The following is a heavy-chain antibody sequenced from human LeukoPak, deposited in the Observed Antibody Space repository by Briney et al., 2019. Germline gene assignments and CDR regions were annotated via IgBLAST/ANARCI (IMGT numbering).Heavy chain of an antibody. J-gene: IGHJ5*02. V-gene: IGHV3-74*01. D-gene: IGHD6-19*01. CDR2: VNNDGSDR. CDR1: GFTFSSHW. Sequence: PGGSLRLSCAASGFTFSSHWMHWVRQAPGKGLVWVSRVNNDGSDRTYADSVKGRFTISRDNAKKSLYLQMNSLRDEDTAVYYCARGPPISGASYRSLLDPWGQGTLVTVSS. CDR3: ARGPPISGASYRSLLDP.